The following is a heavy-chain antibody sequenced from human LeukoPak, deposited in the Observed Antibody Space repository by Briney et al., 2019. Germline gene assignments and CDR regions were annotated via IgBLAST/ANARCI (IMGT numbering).Heavy chain of an antibody. Sequence: GASVKVSCKASGYTFTSYDINWVRQATGQGLEWMGWMNPNSGNTGYAQKFQGRVTMTRNTSISTAYMELSSLRSEDTAVYYCARKWAVPRQRGYSYGLGYWGQGTLVTVSS. CDR1: GYTFTSYD. J-gene: IGHJ4*02. CDR3: ARKWAVPRQRGYSYGLGY. V-gene: IGHV1-8*01. D-gene: IGHD5-18*01. CDR2: MNPNSGNT.